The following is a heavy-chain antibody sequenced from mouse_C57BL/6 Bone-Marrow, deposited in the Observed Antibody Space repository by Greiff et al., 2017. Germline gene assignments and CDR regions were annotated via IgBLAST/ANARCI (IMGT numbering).Heavy chain of an antibody. CDR1: GFTFSDYY. CDR2: ISNGGGST. D-gene: IGHD4-1*01. CDR3: ARQTLTGTLNWYFDV. V-gene: IGHV5-12*01. J-gene: IGHJ1*03. Sequence: EVKLMESGGGLVQPGGSLKLSCAASGFTFSDYYMYWVRQTPEKRLEWVAYISNGGGSTYYPDTVKGRFTISRDNAKNTLYLQMSRLKSEDTAMYYCARQTLTGTLNWYFDVWGTGTTVTVSS.